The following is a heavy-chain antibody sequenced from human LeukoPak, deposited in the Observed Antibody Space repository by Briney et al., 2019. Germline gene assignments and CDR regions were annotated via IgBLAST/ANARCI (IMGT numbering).Heavy chain of an antibody. CDR3: ARGGLNSNFFDS. D-gene: IGHD4-11*01. J-gene: IGHJ4*02. Sequence: SETLSLTCAVYGGSFSGYYWSWIRQPPGKGLEWIGEIKDSGGTKYIPSLKSRVTISADTSKNQFSLKVNSVTAADTAVYYCARGGLNSNFFDSWGRGTLVTVSS. V-gene: IGHV4-34*01. CDR2: IKDSGGT. CDR1: GGSFSGYY.